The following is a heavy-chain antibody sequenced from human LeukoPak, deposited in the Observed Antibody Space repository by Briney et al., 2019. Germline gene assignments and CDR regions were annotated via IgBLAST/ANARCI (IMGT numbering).Heavy chain of an antibody. CDR2: IYPGDSDT. D-gene: IGHD3-16*01. J-gene: IGHJ4*02. Sequence: GESLKISCKGSGYSFTSYWIGWVRPMPGKGLEWMGIIYPGDSDTRYSPSFQGQVTISADKSLSTAYLQWSSLKASDTAMYYCARPGQLGEYTPYHFDYWGQGILVTVSS. V-gene: IGHV5-51*01. CDR1: GYSFTSYW. CDR3: ARPGQLGEYTPYHFDY.